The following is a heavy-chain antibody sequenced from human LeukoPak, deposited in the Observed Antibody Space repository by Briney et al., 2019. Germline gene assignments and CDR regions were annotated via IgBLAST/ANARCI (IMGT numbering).Heavy chain of an antibody. D-gene: IGHD1-14*01. J-gene: IGHJ5*02. V-gene: IGHV5-51*01. CDR2: IYPGDSDT. Sequence: GESLQISCKGSGYSFTSYWIGWVRQMPGKGLEWMGIIYPGDSDTRYSPSFQGQVTISADKSISTAYLQWSSLKASDTAMYYCARQNSGRFGTGNNWFDPWGQGTLVTVSS. CDR1: GYSFTSYW. CDR3: ARQNSGRFGTGNNWFDP.